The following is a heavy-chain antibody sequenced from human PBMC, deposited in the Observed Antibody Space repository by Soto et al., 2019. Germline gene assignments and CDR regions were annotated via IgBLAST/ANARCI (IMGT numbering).Heavy chain of an antibody. J-gene: IGHJ6*02. Sequence: GASVKISCKASGYTFTSYDINWVRQATGQGLEWMGWMNPNSGNTGYAQKFQGRVTMTRNTSISTAYMELSSLRSEDTAVYYCARGEYSSSWYLVYYYGMDVWGQGTTVTVSS. CDR1: GYTFTSYD. V-gene: IGHV1-8*01. CDR3: ARGEYSSSWYLVYYYGMDV. CDR2: MNPNSGNT. D-gene: IGHD6-13*01.